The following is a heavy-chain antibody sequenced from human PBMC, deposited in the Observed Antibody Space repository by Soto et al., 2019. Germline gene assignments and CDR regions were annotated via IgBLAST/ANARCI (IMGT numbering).Heavy chain of an antibody. D-gene: IGHD2-15*01. V-gene: IGHV1-18*01. J-gene: IGHJ6*02. Sequence: ASVKVSCKASGYTFTSYGISWVRQAPGQGLEWMGWISAYNGNTNYAQKLQGRVTMTTDTSTSTAYMELRSLRSDDTAVYYCARQKLLLYYYGMDVWGQGTTVTVSS. CDR3: ARQKLLLYYYGMDV. CDR1: GYTFTSYG. CDR2: ISAYNGNT.